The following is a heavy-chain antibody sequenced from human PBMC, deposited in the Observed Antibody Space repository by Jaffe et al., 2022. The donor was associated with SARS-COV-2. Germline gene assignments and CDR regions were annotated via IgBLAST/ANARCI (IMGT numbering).Heavy chain of an antibody. D-gene: IGHD3-3*01. CDR3: AGRPLRFLEWLLLDYYYGMDV. CDR2: ISYDGSNK. Sequence: QVQLVESGGGVVQPGRSLRLSCAASGFTFSSYGMHWVRQAPGKGLEWVAVISYDGSNKYYADSVKGRFTISRDNSKNTLYLQMNSLRAEDTAVYYCAGRPLRFLEWLLLDYYYGMDVWGQGTTVTVSS. CDR1: GFTFSSYG. J-gene: IGHJ6*02. V-gene: IGHV3-30*03.